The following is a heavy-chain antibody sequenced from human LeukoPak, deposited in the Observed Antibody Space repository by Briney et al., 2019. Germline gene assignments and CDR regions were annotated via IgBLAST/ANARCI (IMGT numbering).Heavy chain of an antibody. Sequence: KPSETLSLTCAVYGGSFSGYYWSWIRQPPGKGLEWIGEINHSGSTNYNPSLKSRATISVDTSKNQFSLKLSSVTAADTAVYYCARMYYDYVWGSYRSLDYWGQGTLVTVSS. D-gene: IGHD3-16*02. CDR1: GGSFSGYY. V-gene: IGHV4-34*01. CDR2: INHSGST. J-gene: IGHJ4*02. CDR3: ARMYYDYVWGSYRSLDY.